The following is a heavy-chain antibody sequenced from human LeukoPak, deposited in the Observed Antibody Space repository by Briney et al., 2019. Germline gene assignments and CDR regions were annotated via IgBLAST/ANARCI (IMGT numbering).Heavy chain of an antibody. V-gene: IGHV4-34*01. Sequence: SSETLSLTCAVYGGSFSGYYWSWIRQPPGKGLEWIGEINHSGSTNYNPSLKSRVTMSVDTSKNQFSLKLSSVTAADTAVYYCARERSVVVTRGAFDIWGQGTMVTVSS. CDR1: GGSFSGYY. D-gene: IGHD3-22*01. J-gene: IGHJ3*02. CDR3: ARERSVVVTRGAFDI. CDR2: INHSGST.